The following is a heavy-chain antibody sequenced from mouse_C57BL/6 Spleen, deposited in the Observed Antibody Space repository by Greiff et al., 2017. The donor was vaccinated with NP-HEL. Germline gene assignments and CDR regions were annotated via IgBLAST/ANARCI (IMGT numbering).Heavy chain of an antibody. D-gene: IGHD4-1*01. CDR2: IDPSDSYT. V-gene: IGHV1-69*01. Sequence: QVQLQQPGAELVMPGASVKLSCKASGYTFTSYWMHWVKQRPGQGLEWIGEIDPSDSYTNYNQKFKGKSTLTVDKSSSTAYMQRSSLTSEDSAVYYCASVGLGRYYYAMDYWGQGTSVTVSS. J-gene: IGHJ4*01. CDR1: GYTFTSYW. CDR3: ASVGLGRYYYAMDY.